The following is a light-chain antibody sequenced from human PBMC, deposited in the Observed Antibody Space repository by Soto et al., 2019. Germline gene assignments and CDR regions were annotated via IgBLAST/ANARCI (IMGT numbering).Light chain of an antibody. CDR3: SSYTSSSIDYV. J-gene: IGLJ1*01. CDR1: SSDVGGYNY. Sequence: QSFLTQPASVSGAPGQSITISCTGTSSDVGGYNYVSWYQQHPGKAPKLMIYEVSNRPSGVSNRFSGSKSGNTASLTISGLQAEDEADYYCSSYTSSSIDYVFGTGTKLTV. CDR2: EVS. V-gene: IGLV2-14*01.